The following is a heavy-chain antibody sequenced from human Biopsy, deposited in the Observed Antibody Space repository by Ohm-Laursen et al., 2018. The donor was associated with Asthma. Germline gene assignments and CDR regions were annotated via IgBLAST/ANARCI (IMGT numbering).Heavy chain of an antibody. Sequence: ASVKVSCKASGYNFISFAIHWVRQAPGQTLEWMGWINAGNGNTKYSQKFQGRVTITRDTSASTAYMELSSLRSEDTAVYYCARTYYDVLTGRVKDAFAIWGQGTMVTVSS. D-gene: IGHD3-9*01. CDR1: GYNFISFA. CDR2: INAGNGNT. CDR3: ARTYYDVLTGRVKDAFAI. V-gene: IGHV1-3*01. J-gene: IGHJ3*02.